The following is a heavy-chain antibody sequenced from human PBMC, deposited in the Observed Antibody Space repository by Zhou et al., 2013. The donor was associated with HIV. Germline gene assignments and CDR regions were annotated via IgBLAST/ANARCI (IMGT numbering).Heavy chain of an antibody. D-gene: IGHD7-27*01. J-gene: IGHJ6*03. Sequence: QVQLVQSGAEVKPPGASVRVSCKVVGYTLANLAIHWVRRPPGQGLEWMGGFDPEEVMTVYAQKFEGRVTLTQDASSDTAYMSMSGLTSDDTAVYYCARALSATWGGGGFFYMDVWGKGTTVTVS. CDR3: ARALSATWGGGGFFYMDV. CDR2: FDPEEVMT. V-gene: IGHV1-24*01. CDR1: GYTLANLA.